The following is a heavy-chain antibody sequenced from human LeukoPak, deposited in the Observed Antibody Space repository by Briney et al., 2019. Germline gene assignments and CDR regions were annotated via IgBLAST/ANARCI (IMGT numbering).Heavy chain of an antibody. CDR1: GGSISSSSYY. Sequence: SETLSLTCTVSGGSISSSSYYWGWIRQPPGKGLEWIGSIYYSGSTYYNPSLKSRVTISVDTSKNQFSLKLSSVTAADTAVYYCARQPNGQWLVPNWFDPWGQGTLVTVSS. CDR3: ARQPNGQWLVPNWFDP. V-gene: IGHV4-39*01. CDR2: IYYSGST. J-gene: IGHJ5*02. D-gene: IGHD6-19*01.